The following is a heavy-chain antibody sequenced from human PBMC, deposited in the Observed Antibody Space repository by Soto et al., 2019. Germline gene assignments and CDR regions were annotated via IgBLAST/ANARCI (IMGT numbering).Heavy chain of an antibody. CDR2: IYYSGST. V-gene: IGHV4-39*01. J-gene: IGHJ4*02. CDR1: GGSISSSSYY. Sequence: SETLSLTCTVSGGSISSSSYYWGWIRQPPGKGLEWIGSIYYSGSTYYNPSLKSRVTISVDTSKNQFSLKLSSVTAADTAVYYCARFSSGIAAQLDYWGQGTLVTVSS. D-gene: IGHD6-13*01. CDR3: ARFSSGIAAQLDY.